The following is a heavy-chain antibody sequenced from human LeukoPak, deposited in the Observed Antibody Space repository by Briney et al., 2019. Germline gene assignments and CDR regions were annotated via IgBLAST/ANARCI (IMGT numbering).Heavy chain of an antibody. CDR3: ARDVGYDSSGYYDPAYFDY. CDR2: IYTSGST. CDR1: GGSISSYY. D-gene: IGHD3-22*01. J-gene: IGHJ4*02. Sequence: KPSETLSLTCTVSGGSISSYYWSWIRQPAGKGLEWIGRIYTSGSTNYNPSLKSQVTMSVDTSKNQFSLKLSSVTAADTAVYYCARDVGYDSSGYYDPAYFDYWGQGTLVTVSS. V-gene: IGHV4-4*07.